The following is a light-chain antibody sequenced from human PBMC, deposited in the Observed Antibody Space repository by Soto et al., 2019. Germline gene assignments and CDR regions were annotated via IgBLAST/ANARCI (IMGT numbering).Light chain of an antibody. J-gene: IGKJ4*01. CDR2: AAS. CDR3: QQSYSTPQELT. Sequence: DIQMTQSPSSLSASVGDRVTITCRASQSISNYLNWYQQKPGIAPKLLIYAASSLQSGVPSRFSGSGSGTDFTLTISSLQPEDFATYYCQQSYSTPQELTFGGGTKVEI. CDR1: QSISNY. V-gene: IGKV1-39*01.